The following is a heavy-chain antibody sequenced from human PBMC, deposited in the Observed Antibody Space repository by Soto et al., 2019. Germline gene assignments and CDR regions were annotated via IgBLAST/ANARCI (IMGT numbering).Heavy chain of an antibody. CDR2: IYYSGST. D-gene: IGHD2-2*01. CDR3: ARDHIRYCSSTSCPYGMDV. CDR1: GGSISSGDYY. J-gene: IGHJ6*02. V-gene: IGHV4-30-4*01. Sequence: QVQLQESGPGLVKPSQTLSLTCTVSGGSISSGDYYWSWIRQPPGKGLEWIGYIYYSGSTYYNPSLKSRVTISVDTSKNQFSLKLSSVTAADTAVYYCARDHIRYCSSTSCPYGMDVWGQGTTVTVSS.